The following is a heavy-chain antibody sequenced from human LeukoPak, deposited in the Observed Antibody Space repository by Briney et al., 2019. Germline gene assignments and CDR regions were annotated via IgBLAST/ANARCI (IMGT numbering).Heavy chain of an antibody. J-gene: IGHJ4*02. CDR1: GFTFSSYA. CDR3: ARDHPYYYDSSGPWGY. CDR2: ISYDGSNK. D-gene: IGHD3-22*01. V-gene: IGHV3-30-3*01. Sequence: GGSLRLSCAASGFTFSSYAMHWVRQAPGKGLEWVAVISYDGSNKYYADSVKGRFTISRDNSKNTLYLQMNSLRAEDTAVYYCARDHPYYYDSSGPWGYWGQGTPVTVSS.